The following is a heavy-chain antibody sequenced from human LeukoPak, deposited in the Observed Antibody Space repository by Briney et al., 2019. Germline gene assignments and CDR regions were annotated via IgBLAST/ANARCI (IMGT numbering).Heavy chain of an antibody. CDR2: INPNSGGT. J-gene: IGHJ4*02. Sequence: ASVKVSCKASGYTFTGYYMHWVRQAPGQGLEWMGRINPNSGGTNYAQKFQGRVTMTRDTSISTAYMELSRLRSDDTAVYYCATDAYYYDSSGYSTSVHYFDYWGQGTLVTGSS. CDR3: ATDAYYYDSSGYSTSVHYFDY. V-gene: IGHV1-2*06. CDR1: GYTFTGYY. D-gene: IGHD3-22*01.